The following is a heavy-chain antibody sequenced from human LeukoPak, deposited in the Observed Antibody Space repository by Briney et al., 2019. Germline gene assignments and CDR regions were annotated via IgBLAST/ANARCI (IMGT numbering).Heavy chain of an antibody. J-gene: IGHJ4*02. CDR2: IYYSGST. D-gene: IGHD6-13*01. CDR1: GGSISSYY. CDR3: ARHQAAAGCFDY. V-gene: IGHV4-39*01. Sequence: PSETLSLTCTVSGGSISSYYWGWIRQPPGKGLEWIGSIYYSGSTYYNPSLKSRVTISVDTSKNQFSLKLSSVTAADTAVYYCARHQAAAGCFDYWGQGTLVTVSS.